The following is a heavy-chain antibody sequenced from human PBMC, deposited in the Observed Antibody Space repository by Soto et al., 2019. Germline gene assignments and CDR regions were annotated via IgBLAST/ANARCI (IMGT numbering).Heavy chain of an antibody. D-gene: IGHD3-16*01. CDR2: ISYDGSNK. CDR1: GFTFSKYW. CDR3: AQKLTFGGVPPYY. V-gene: IGHV3-30-3*01. J-gene: IGHJ4*01. Sequence: GGSLRLSCAASGFTFSKYWMTWVRQAPGKGLEWVAVISYDGSNKYYADSVKGRFTISRDNSKNTLYLQMNSLRAEDTALYYCAQKLTFGGVPPYYWGHGTLVTVSS.